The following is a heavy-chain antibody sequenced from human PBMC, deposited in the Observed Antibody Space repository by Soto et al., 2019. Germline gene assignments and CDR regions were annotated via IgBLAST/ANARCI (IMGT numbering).Heavy chain of an antibody. CDR3: AKQIYGGKS. V-gene: IGHV3-72*01. D-gene: IGHD2-15*01. Sequence: EVQLVESGGGLVQPGGSLRLTCAASGFSFSDHYIDWVRQAPGKGLEWVGRTRKKANSYTIEYAASVRGRFTISRDDSQNSLYLQMNSLKIEDTAVYYCAKQIYGGKSWGQGTLVTVSS. CDR2: TRKKANSYTI. J-gene: IGHJ4*02. CDR1: GFSFSDHY.